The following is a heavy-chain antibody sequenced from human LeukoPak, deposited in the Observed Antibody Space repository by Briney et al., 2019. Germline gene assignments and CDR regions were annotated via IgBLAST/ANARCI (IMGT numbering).Heavy chain of an antibody. CDR3: AGDHCSGGSCYNIDFDY. CDR1: GGTFSSYA. Sequence: RASVKVSCKASGGTFSSYAISWVRHGPEQGLEWMGRIIPIFGIANYAQKFQGRVTITADKSTSTAYMELSSLRSEDTAVYYCAGDHCSGGSCYNIDFDYWGQGTLVTVSS. J-gene: IGHJ4*02. CDR2: IIPIFGIA. V-gene: IGHV1-69*04. D-gene: IGHD2-15*01.